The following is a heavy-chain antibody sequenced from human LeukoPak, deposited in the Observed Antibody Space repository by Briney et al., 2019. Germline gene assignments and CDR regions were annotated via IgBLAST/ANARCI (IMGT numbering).Heavy chain of an antibody. CDR1: GFTFSRYG. CDR2: IRYDGSNK. CDR3: TRVEETATTAAIIRKYSYYYYYMDV. V-gene: IGHV3-30*02. J-gene: IGHJ6*03. D-gene: IGHD4-11*01. Sequence: GGSLRLSCAASGFTFSRYGMHWVRQAPGKGLEWVAFIRYDGSNKYYADSVKGRFTISRDNSKNTLYLQMNSLRAEDTAVYYCTRVEETATTAAIIRKYSYYYYYMDVWGKGNTVTVSS.